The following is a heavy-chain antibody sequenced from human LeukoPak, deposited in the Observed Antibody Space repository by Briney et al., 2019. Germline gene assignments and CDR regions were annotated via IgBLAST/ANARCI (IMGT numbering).Heavy chain of an antibody. D-gene: IGHD3-3*01. J-gene: IGHJ5*02. Sequence: SETLSLTCTVSGYSISSGYYWGWIRRPPGKGLEWIGSIYHSGSTYYNPSLKSRVTISVDTSKNQFSLKLSSVTAADTAVYYCARVLLSNYDFWSGYSNWFDPWGQGTLVTVSS. CDR1: GYSISSGYY. V-gene: IGHV4-38-2*02. CDR3: ARVLLSNYDFWSGYSNWFDP. CDR2: IYHSGST.